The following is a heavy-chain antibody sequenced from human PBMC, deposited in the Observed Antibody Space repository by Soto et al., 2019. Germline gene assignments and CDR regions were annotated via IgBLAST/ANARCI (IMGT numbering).Heavy chain of an antibody. J-gene: IGHJ6*02. CDR3: ARDRLYDSNTYYPNYGMDV. V-gene: IGHV3-30-3*01. D-gene: IGHD3-22*01. Sequence: GGSLRLSCAASAFTFSSYAMHWVRQAPGKGLDWVAVISYDGSDKYYADSVKGRFTVSRDNSKNTLYLQMNSLRADDTAVYYCARDRLYDSNTYYPNYGMDVWGQGTTVTVSS. CDR2: ISYDGSDK. CDR1: AFTFSSYA.